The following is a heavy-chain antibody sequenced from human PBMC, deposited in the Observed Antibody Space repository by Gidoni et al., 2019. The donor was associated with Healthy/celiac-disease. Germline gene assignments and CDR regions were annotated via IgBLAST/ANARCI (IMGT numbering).Heavy chain of an antibody. V-gene: IGHV1-69*01. J-gene: IGHJ4*02. CDR1: GGTFSSYA. CDR3: ARSATEYSSSYPTPEYYFDY. Sequence: QVQLVQSGAEVKKPGSSVKVSCKASGGTFSSYAISWVRQAPGQGLEWMGGIIPIFGTANYAQKFQGRVTITADESTSTAYMELSSLRSEDTAVYYCARSATEYSSSYPTPEYYFDYWGQGTLVTVSS. D-gene: IGHD6-6*01. CDR2: IIPIFGTA.